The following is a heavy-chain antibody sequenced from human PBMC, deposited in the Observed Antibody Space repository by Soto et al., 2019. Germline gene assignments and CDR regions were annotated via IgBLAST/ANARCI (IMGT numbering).Heavy chain of an antibody. CDR1: GGSFSGYY. V-gene: IGHV4-34*01. CDR3: ARDSELRYFDWLLRGVPWFDP. D-gene: IGHD3-9*01. CDR2: INHRGST. Sequence: SETLSLTCAVYGGSFSGYYWSWIRQPPGKGLEWIGEINHRGSTNYNPSLKSRVTISVDTSKNQFSLKLSSVTAADTAVYYCARDSELRYFDWLLRGVPWFDPWGQGTLVTVSS. J-gene: IGHJ5*02.